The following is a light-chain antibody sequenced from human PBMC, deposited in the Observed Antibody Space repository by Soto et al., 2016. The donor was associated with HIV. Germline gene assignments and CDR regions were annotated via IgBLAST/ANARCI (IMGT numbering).Light chain of an antibody. Sequence: SYELTQPPSVSVSPGQTASITCSGDKLGDKYACWYQQRPGQSPVLVIYQDNRRPSGIPERSSGSNSGNTATLTISGTQALDEADYYCQAWDTSTAVFGTGTKVTV. J-gene: IGLJ1*01. CDR2: QDN. V-gene: IGLV3-1*01. CDR3: QAWDTSTAV. CDR1: KLGDKY.